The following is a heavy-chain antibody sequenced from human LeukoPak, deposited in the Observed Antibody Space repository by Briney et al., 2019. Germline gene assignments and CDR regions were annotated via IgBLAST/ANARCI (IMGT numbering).Heavy chain of an antibody. Sequence: PGGCLRLSCAASGFTFSNYAMSWVRQAPGKGLEWVSGISNSGGSTYYADSVKGRFTISRDNSKNTLYLQMNSLRAEDTAVYYCAKSHSSSPGGFDYWGQGTLVTVSS. CDR3: AKSHSSSPGGFDY. CDR2: ISNSGGST. J-gene: IGHJ4*02. CDR1: GFTFSNYA. V-gene: IGHV3-23*01. D-gene: IGHD6-6*01.